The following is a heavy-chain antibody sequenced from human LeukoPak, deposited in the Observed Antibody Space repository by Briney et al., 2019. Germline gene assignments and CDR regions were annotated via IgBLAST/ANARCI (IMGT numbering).Heavy chain of an antibody. CDR3: ASGTRSIAAPPDDAFDI. V-gene: IGHV1-69*04. CDR1: GGTFSSYA. CDR2: IIPILGIA. J-gene: IGHJ3*02. Sequence: ASVKVSCKASGGTFSSYAISWVRQAPGQGLEWMGRIIPILGIANYAQKFQGRVTITTDESTSTAYMELSSLRSEDAAVYYCASGTRSIAAPPDDAFDIWGQGTMVTVSS. D-gene: IGHD6-6*01.